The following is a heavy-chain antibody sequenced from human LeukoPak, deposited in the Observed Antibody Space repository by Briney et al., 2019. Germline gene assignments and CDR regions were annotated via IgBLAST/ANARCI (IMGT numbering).Heavy chain of an antibody. CDR3: ARDKAVTTELTQYFHH. J-gene: IGHJ1*01. CDR2: IIPIFGTA. V-gene: IGHV1-69*05. D-gene: IGHD4-11*01. Sequence: ASVKVSCEASGGTFSSYAISWVRQAPGQGLEWMGGIIPIFGTANYAQKFQGRVTITTDESTSTAYMELSSLRSEDTAVYYCARDKAVTTELTQYFHHWGQGTLVTVSS. CDR1: GGTFSSYA.